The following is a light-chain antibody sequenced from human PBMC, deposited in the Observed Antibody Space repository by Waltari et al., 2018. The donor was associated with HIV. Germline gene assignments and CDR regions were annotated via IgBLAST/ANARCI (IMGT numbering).Light chain of an antibody. CDR3: CSHAGSKGDV. Sequence: QSALTQPASVSGSPGQSITISCTGTSSDVGRYNLVSWYQQYPGKAPKLMIYEVSKRPSGVSNRFSGSKSGNTASLTISGLQAEDEADYYCCSHAGSKGDVFGTGTKVTVL. CDR1: SSDVGRYNL. J-gene: IGLJ1*01. V-gene: IGLV2-23*02. CDR2: EVS.